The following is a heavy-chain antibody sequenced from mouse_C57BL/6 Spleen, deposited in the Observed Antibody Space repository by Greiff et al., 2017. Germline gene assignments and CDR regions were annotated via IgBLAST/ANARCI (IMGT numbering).Heavy chain of an antibody. V-gene: IGHV1-50*01. D-gene: IGHD2-10*02. CDR2: IDPSDSYT. CDR1: GYTFTSYW. J-gene: IGHJ4*01. CDR3: ARGYGNYDYYAMDY. Sequence: QVQLQQSGAELVKPGASVKLSCKASGYTFTSYWMQWVKQRPGQGLEWIGEIDPSDSYTNYNQKFKGKATLTVDTSSSTAYMQLSSLTSEDSAVYYCARGYGNYDYYAMDYWGQGTSVTVSS.